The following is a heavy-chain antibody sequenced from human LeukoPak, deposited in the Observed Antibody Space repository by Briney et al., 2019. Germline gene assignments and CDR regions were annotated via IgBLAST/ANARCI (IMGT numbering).Heavy chain of an antibody. J-gene: IGHJ4*02. Sequence: GGSLRLSCAASGFTFSIYAMSWVRQAPGKGLEWVSAISGSGTSISDSGTYYADSVKGRFTISRDNSKNTLYLQMNSLRAEDTAVYYCAKDPQVYSSSPGTIDYWGQGTLVTVSS. D-gene: IGHD6-6*01. CDR2: ISGSGTSISDSGT. CDR3: AKDPQVYSSSPGTIDY. CDR1: GFTFSIYA. V-gene: IGHV3-23*01.